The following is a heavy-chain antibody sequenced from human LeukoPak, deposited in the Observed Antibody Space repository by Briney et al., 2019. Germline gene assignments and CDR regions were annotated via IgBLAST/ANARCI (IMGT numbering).Heavy chain of an antibody. J-gene: IGHJ4*02. CDR3: AGGGSYYSDY. CDR2: IYSGGST. D-gene: IGHD2-15*01. CDR1: GFTVSNNY. Sequence: GGSLRLSCAASGFTVSNNYMSWVRQAPGKGLEWVSVIYSGGSTYYADSVKGRFTISRHSSKNTLYLQMNSPRPEDTAVYYCAGGGSYYSDYWGQGTLVTVSS. V-gene: IGHV3-53*04.